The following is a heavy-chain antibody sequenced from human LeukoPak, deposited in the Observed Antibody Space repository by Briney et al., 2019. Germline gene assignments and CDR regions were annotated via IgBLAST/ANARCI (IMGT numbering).Heavy chain of an antibody. CDR3: AKVGSPVVTIPYYFDY. V-gene: IGHV3-23*01. J-gene: IGHJ4*02. Sequence: GGSLRLSCAASGFTVSSNYMSWVRQAPGKGLEWVSAISGSGGSTYYADSVKGRFTISRDNSKNTLYLQMNSLRAEDTAVYYCAKVGSPVVTIPYYFDYWGQGTLVTVSS. CDR2: ISGSGGST. D-gene: IGHD4-23*01. CDR1: GFTVSSNY.